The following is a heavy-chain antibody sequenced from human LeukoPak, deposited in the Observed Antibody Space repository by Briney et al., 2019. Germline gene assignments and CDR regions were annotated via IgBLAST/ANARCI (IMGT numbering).Heavy chain of an antibody. CDR3: ARGQDYYDSSGYYWFDP. Sequence: ASVKVSCKASGYTFTSHYMHWVRQAPGQGLEWMGIINPSGGSTSYARKFQGRVTMTRDTSPSTVYMELSSLRSEDTAVYYCARGQDYYDSSGYYWFDPWGQGTLVTVSS. J-gene: IGHJ5*02. D-gene: IGHD3-22*01. CDR2: INPSGGST. CDR1: GYTFTSHY. V-gene: IGHV1-46*01.